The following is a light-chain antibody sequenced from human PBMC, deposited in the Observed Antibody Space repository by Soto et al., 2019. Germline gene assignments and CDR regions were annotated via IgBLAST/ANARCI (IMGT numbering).Light chain of an antibody. CDR3: QQYGDWPPIT. Sequence: DIVMTQSPVTLSVSPGDRATLSCRASQSVTTKLAWYQQKPGQAPRLLIYGASTRATGIPARFSGSGSGTEFTLTINSLQAEDYGFYYCQQYGDWPPITFGQGTRLEIK. J-gene: IGKJ5*01. CDR1: QSVTTK. V-gene: IGKV3-15*01. CDR2: GAS.